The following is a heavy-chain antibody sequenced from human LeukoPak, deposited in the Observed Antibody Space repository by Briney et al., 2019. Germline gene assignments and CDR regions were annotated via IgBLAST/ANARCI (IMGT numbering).Heavy chain of an antibody. J-gene: IGHJ4*02. Sequence: ASVKVSCKVSGYTLTELSMHWVRQAPGKGLEWMGGFDPEDGETIYAQKFQGRVTMTEDTSTDTAYMELSSLRSEDTAVYYCATDKSGSSLFDYWGQGTLVTVSS. D-gene: IGHD1-26*01. CDR1: GYTLTELS. CDR2: FDPEDGET. CDR3: ATDKSGSSLFDY. V-gene: IGHV1-24*01.